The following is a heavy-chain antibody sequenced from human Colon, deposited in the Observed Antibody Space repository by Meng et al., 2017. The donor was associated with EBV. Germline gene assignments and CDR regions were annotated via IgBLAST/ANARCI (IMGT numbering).Heavy chain of an antibody. CDR3: ARRGPSGNFSP. CDR2: IDHRGNT. V-gene: IGHV4-34*01. Sequence: QVQLQQWGAGLLKPSEPLSRSCAVYGGPFLDYYWTWIRHPPGKGLEWIGEIDHRGNTKYNPSLKSRVTISLDTSKKQFSLKVSSVTAADSAVYYCARRGPSGNFSPWSQGALVTVSS. CDR1: GGPFLDYY. J-gene: IGHJ5*02. D-gene: IGHD3-10*01.